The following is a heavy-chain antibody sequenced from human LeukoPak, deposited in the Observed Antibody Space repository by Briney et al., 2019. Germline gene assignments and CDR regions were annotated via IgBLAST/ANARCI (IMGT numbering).Heavy chain of an antibody. Sequence: ASVKVSCKASGYTFTSYAMNWVRQAPGQGLEWMGWINTNTGNPTYAQGFTGRFVFSLDTSVSTAYLQISSLKAEDTAVYYCARGEQLVGNDAFDIWGQGTMVTVSS. CDR2: INTNTGNP. D-gene: IGHD6-6*01. J-gene: IGHJ3*02. CDR1: GYTFTSYA. V-gene: IGHV7-4-1*02. CDR3: ARGEQLVGNDAFDI.